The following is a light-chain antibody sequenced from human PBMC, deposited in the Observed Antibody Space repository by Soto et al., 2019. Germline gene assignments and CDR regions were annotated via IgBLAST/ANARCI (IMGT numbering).Light chain of an antibody. CDR3: QQYDRSPWT. CDR2: SAS. Sequence: EIVLTQSPGTLSLSPGERATLSCRASQSVSSSYLAWYQQKPGQAPRLLIYSASTRATGIPDRFSGSGSGTDFTLTISRLEPEDFAVYYCQQYDRSPWTFGQGTKVDI. J-gene: IGKJ1*01. CDR1: QSVSSSY. V-gene: IGKV3-20*01.